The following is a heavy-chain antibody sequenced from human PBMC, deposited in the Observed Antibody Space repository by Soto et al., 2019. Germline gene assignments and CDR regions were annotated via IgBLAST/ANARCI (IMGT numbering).Heavy chain of an antibody. V-gene: IGHV4-39*01. CDR2: IYYSGST. CDR1: GGSVSSGRYY. CDR3: ARHFDCSGGSCYSEYFAVGNWFDP. D-gene: IGHD2-15*01. J-gene: IGHJ5*02. Sequence: QLQLQESGPGLVTPSETLSLACTVSGGSVSSGRYYWGWIRQPPGKGLEWIGSIYYSGSTYSNPSLKSRVTISVNTSKNQFSLRLSSVTGADTAVYYCARHFDCSGGSCYSEYFAVGNWFDPWGQGTLVTVSS.